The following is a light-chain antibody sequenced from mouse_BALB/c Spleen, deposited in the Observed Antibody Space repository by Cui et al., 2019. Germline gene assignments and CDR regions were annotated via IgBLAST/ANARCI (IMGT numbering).Light chain of an antibody. CDR2: RTS. J-gene: IGKJ4*01. CDR3: QQYHSYPFT. Sequence: QIVLTQSPAIMSASPGEKVTISCSASSSVSYMYWYQQKPGSSPKPWIYRTSNLASGVPARFSGSGSGTSYSLTISGMEAEDAATYYCQQYHSYPFTFGSGTKLEIK. CDR1: SSVSY. V-gene: IGKV4-61*01.